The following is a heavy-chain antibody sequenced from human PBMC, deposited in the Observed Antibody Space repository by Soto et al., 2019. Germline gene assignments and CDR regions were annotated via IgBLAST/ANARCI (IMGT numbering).Heavy chain of an antibody. D-gene: IGHD3-22*01. CDR1: GFTFSSYA. V-gene: IGHV3-30-3*01. CDR2: ISYDGSNK. CDR3: ARDQGIVVDKGLDY. J-gene: IGHJ4*02. Sequence: QVQLVESGGGVVQPGRSLRLSCAASGFTFSSYAMHWVRQAPGKGLEWVAVISYDGSNKYYADSVKGRFTISRDNSKNTLYLKMNSLRAEDTAVYYCARDQGIVVDKGLDYWGQGTLVTVSS.